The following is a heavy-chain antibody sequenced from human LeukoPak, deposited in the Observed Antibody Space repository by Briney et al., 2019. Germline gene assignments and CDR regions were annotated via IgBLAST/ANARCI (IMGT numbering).Heavy chain of an antibody. V-gene: IGHV4-34*01. CDR1: GGSFSGYY. CDR3: ARSEYYDFWSGFNWFDP. CDR2: INHSGSA. D-gene: IGHD3-3*01. J-gene: IGHJ5*02. Sequence: SETLSLTCAVYGGSFSGYYWSWIRQPPGKGLEWIGEINHSGSANYNPSLKSRVTISVDTSKNQFSLKLSSVTAADTAVYYCARSEYYDFWSGFNWFDPWGQGTLVTVSS.